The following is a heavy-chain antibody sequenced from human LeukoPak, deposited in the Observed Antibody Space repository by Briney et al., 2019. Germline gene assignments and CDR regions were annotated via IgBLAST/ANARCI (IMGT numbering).Heavy chain of an antibody. CDR1: GGSISSYY. CDR2: IYTSGST. CDR3: ARNAQRYNWNDYFDY. D-gene: IGHD1-1*01. V-gene: IGHV4-4*07. Sequence: SETLSLTCTVSGGSISSYYWSWIRQPAGKGLEWIGRIYTSGSTNYNPSLKSRVTISVDKSKNQFSLKLSSVTAADTAVYYCARNAQRYNWNDYFDYWGRGTLVTVSS. J-gene: IGHJ4*02.